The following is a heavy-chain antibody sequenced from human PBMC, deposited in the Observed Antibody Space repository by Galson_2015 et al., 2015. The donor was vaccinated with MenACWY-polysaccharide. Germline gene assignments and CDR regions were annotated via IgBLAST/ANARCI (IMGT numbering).Heavy chain of an antibody. V-gene: IGHV4-31*03. CDR3: ARSLTDCTTCFKGWFDS. CDR1: GDSISKGGSY. J-gene: IGHJ5*01. Sequence: TLSLTCTVSGDSISKGGSYWSWFRQLPETGLEWIGYIYYSGNTYYNPSLRSRATISVDASSYQFSLKLNSVTAADTAVYYCARSLTDCTTCFKGWFDSWGQGALVTVSS. D-gene: IGHD2-8*01. CDR2: IYYSGNT.